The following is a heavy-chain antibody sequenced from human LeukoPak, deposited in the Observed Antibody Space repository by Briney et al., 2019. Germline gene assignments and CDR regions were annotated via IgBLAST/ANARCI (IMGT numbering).Heavy chain of an antibody. CDR3: ARDQGLQGGWFDP. Sequence: SETLSLTCTVSGCSISSGYYWGWIRQPPGKGLEWIGSIYHSGSTYYNPSLKSRVTISVDTSKNQFSLKLSSVTAADTAVYYCARDQGLQGGWFDPWGQGTLVTVSS. V-gene: IGHV4-38-2*02. CDR2: IYHSGST. D-gene: IGHD4-11*01. CDR1: GCSISSGYY. J-gene: IGHJ5*02.